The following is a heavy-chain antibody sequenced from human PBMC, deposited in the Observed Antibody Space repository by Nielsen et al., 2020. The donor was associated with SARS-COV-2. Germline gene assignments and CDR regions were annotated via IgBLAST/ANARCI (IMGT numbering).Heavy chain of an antibody. Sequence: SLKISCAASGFTVSSNYMSWVRQAPGKGLEWVSGISWNSGSIGYADSVKGRFTISRDNAKNSLYLQMNSLRAEDTALYYCAKDTHYYDSSGSWDYWGQGTLVTVSS. D-gene: IGHD3-22*01. V-gene: IGHV3-9*01. CDR2: ISWNSGSI. CDR3: AKDTHYYDSSGSWDY. J-gene: IGHJ4*01. CDR1: GFTVSSNY.